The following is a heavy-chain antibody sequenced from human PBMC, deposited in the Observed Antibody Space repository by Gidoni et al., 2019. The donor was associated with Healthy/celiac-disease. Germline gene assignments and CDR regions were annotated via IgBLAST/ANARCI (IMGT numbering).Heavy chain of an antibody. Sequence: QVQLQQWGAGRLKPSETLSLTCAVYGGSFSGYYWSWIRQPPGKGLEWIGEINHSGSTNYNPSLKSRVTISVDTSKNQFSLKLSSVTAADTAVYYCARGGVVPANWFDPWGQGTLVTVSS. CDR3: ARGGVVPANWFDP. CDR1: GGSFSGYY. D-gene: IGHD2-2*01. CDR2: INHSGST. V-gene: IGHV4-34*01. J-gene: IGHJ5*02.